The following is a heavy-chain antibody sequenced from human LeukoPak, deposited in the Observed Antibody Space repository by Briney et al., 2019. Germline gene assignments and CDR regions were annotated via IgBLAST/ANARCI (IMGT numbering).Heavy chain of an antibody. CDR2: INPGTGVT. Sequence: GASVKVSCKASGYSFIDYFVQWLRQAPGQGLEWMGWINPGTGVTNYARKFQGRVSMERDTSISTAYMDLSTLTSDDTALYYCVKPLKWDCGGRGFSLFDHWGQGNLATLSS. D-gene: IGHD2-21*01. CDR1: GYSFIDYF. CDR3: VKPLKWDCGGRGFSLFDH. J-gene: IGHJ4*02. V-gene: IGHV1-2*02.